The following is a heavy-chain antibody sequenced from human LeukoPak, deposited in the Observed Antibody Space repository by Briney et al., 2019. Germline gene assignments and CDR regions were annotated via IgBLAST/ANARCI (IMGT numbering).Heavy chain of an antibody. V-gene: IGHV3-7*01. CDR3: ARDLATSGKYYYYYYMDV. CDR2: IKQDGSEK. D-gene: IGHD3-10*01. CDR1: GFTFSSYW. J-gene: IGHJ6*03. Sequence: GGSLRLSCAASGFTFSSYWMSWVRQAPGKGLEWVANIKQDGSEKYYVDSVKGRFTISRDNAKNSLYPQMNSLRAEDTAVYYCARDLATSGKYYYYYYMDVWGKGTTVTVSS.